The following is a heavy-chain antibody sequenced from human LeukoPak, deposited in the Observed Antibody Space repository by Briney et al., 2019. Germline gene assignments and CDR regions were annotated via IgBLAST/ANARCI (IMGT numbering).Heavy chain of an antibody. J-gene: IGHJ6*03. V-gene: IGHV1-2*02. CDR2: INPNSGGT. CDR3: ARDSGGYGYYYYYMDV. Sequence: ASVKVSCKASGYTFTGYYMHWVRQAPGQGLEWMGWINPNSGGTNYAQKFQGRVTMTRDTSISTAYMELSSLRSEGTAVYYCARDSGGYGYYYYYMDVWGKGTTVTISS. D-gene: IGHD5-12*01. CDR1: GYTFTGYY.